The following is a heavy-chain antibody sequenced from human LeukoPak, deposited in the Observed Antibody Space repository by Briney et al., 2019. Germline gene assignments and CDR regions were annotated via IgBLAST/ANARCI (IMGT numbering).Heavy chain of an antibody. J-gene: IGHJ2*01. CDR2: ISYSGST. Sequence: SETLSLTCTVSGGSISSYYWSWIRQPPGKGLEWIGYISYSGSTNYNPSLKSRVTISVDTSKNQFSLKLSSVTAADTAVYYCARALYYYESSGYLWYFDLWGRGTLVTVSS. CDR3: ARALYYYESSGYLWYFDL. D-gene: IGHD3-22*01. CDR1: GGSISSYY. V-gene: IGHV4-59*01.